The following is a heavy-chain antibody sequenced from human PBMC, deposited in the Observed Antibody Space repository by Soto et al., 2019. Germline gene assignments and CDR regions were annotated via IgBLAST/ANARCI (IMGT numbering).Heavy chain of an antibody. Sequence: EVQLVESGEGLVQPGGSLRLSCAASGFTFTNYAMHWVRQAPGKGLEYVSSISTNGGSTYYADSVKGRFTISRDNSKNTLFLQMGSLRVEDMAVYYCAGSSAWYRALDYLGQGTLVTVSS. CDR1: GFTFTNYA. CDR3: AGSSAWYRALDY. V-gene: IGHV3-64*02. J-gene: IGHJ4*02. D-gene: IGHD6-19*01. CDR2: ISTNGGST.